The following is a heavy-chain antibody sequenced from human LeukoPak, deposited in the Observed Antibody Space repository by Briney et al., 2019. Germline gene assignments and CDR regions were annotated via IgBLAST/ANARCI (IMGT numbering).Heavy chain of an antibody. CDR2: IYYSGST. D-gene: IGHD2-2*01. J-gene: IGHJ4*02. V-gene: IGHV4-39*01. CDR3: ARFLGYCSSTSCYAFDY. CDR1: GGSISSSGYF. Sequence: PSETLSLTCNVSGGSISSSGYFWGWIRQPPGKGLEGIGRIYYSGSTYYNPSLKSRVTISVDTSKNQFSLKLSSVTAADTAVYYRARFLGYCSSTSCYAFDYWGQGTLVTVSS.